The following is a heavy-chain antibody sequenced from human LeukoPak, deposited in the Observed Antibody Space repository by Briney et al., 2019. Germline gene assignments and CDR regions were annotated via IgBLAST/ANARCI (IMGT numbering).Heavy chain of an antibody. Sequence: ASVKVSCKASGYTFTNYGISWVRQAPGQGLEWMGWINIYNGNTKYVQKLQGSVTLTTDTSTTTAYMELRSLRSDDTAVYYCARAPAAAATRVDYWGQGTLVTVSS. D-gene: IGHD6-13*01. V-gene: IGHV1-18*01. CDR1: GYTFTNYG. CDR2: INIYNGNT. CDR3: ARAPAAAATRVDY. J-gene: IGHJ4*02.